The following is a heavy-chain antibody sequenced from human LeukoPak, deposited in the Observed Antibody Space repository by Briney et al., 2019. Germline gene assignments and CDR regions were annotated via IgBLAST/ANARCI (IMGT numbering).Heavy chain of an antibody. CDR3: ASLRGAVDY. V-gene: IGHV4-59*01. CDR1: GGSLRSYY. J-gene: IGHJ4*02. D-gene: IGHD1-26*01. Sequence: SETLSLTCTVSGGSLRSYYLSWIRQPPGRGLEWMGYLYYSGSTNYNPSLQCRVPIPVDPSKHQFSLKLSSVTAADTAVYYCASLRGAVDYWGQGTLVTVSS. CDR2: LYYSGST.